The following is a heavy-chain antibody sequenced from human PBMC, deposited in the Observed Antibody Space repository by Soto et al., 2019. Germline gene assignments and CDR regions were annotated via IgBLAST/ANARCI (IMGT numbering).Heavy chain of an antibody. Sequence: SVKVSCKASGGTFSSYAISWVRQAPGQGLEWMGGIIPIFGTANYAQKFQGRVTITADESTSTAYMELSSLRSEDTAVYYCARDLGIAAAGTDPAAFDIWGQGTMVT. D-gene: IGHD6-13*01. V-gene: IGHV1-69*13. CDR1: GGTFSSYA. CDR2: IIPIFGTA. J-gene: IGHJ3*02. CDR3: ARDLGIAAAGTDPAAFDI.